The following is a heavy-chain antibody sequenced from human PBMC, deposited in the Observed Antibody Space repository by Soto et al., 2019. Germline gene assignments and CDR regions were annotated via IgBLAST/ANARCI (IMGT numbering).Heavy chain of an antibody. CDR1: GFTFSSYA. J-gene: IGHJ3*02. D-gene: IGHD6-19*01. Sequence: EVQLLESGGGLVQPGGSLRLSCAASGFTFSSYAMSWVRQAPGKGLEWVSAISGSGGSTYYADSVKGRFTISRDNSKNTLYLQMNSLRAEDTAVYYCAKDPGGIAVAGTLRPDAFDIWGQGTMVTVSS. CDR3: AKDPGGIAVAGTLRPDAFDI. CDR2: ISGSGGST. V-gene: IGHV3-23*01.